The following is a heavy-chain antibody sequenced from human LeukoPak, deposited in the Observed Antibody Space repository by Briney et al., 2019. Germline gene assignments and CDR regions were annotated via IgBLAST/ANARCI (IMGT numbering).Heavy chain of an antibody. CDR1: GVSIKTNSDY. J-gene: IGHJ5*02. CDR2: IYHVGGT. D-gene: IGHD5-12*01. Sequence: SETLSLTCTVSGVSIKTNSDYWGWLRQPPGKGLEWIGSIYHVGGTYYNPSLKSRVTISIDTSKNQFSLKLTSVTAADTAIYYCARDGRSGYEDLWGPGTLVTVSS. CDR3: ARDGRSGYEDL. V-gene: IGHV4-39*07.